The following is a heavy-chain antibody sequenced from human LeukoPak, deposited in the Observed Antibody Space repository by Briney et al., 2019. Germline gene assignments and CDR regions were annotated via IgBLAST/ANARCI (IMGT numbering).Heavy chain of an antibody. CDR3: AREFQGMDV. J-gene: IGHJ6*02. V-gene: IGHV3-53*01. CDR1: GFTVSNNY. CDR2: IYSGGST. Sequence: GGSLRLSCAASGFTVSNNYMNWVRQAPGKGLEGVSVIYSGGSTHYPDSVKGRFAISRDNSKNTLYLQMNSLRAEDTAVYYCAREFQGMDVWGQGTTVTVS.